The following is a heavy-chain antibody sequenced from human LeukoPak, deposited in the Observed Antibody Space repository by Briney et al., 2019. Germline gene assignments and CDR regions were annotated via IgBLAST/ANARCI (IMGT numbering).Heavy chain of an antibody. CDR3: ARDGGGKSRPFDY. CDR2: IYHSGST. V-gene: IGHV4-38-2*02. CDR1: GYSISSGYY. J-gene: IGHJ4*02. Sequence: SETLPLTCAVSGYSISSGYYWGWIRQPPGKGLEWIGSIYHSGSTYYNPSLKSRVTISVDTSKNQFSLKLSSVTAADTAVYYCARDGGGKSRPFDYWGQGTPVTVSS. D-gene: IGHD4-23*01.